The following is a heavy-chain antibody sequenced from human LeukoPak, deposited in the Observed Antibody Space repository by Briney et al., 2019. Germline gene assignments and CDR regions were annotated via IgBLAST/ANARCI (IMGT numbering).Heavy chain of an antibody. Sequence: GTLSLTCGVSGGSISSSYWWSWVRQAPGKGLEWVANIKQDGSEKYYVDSVKGRFTISRDNAKNSLYLQMNSLRAEDTAVYYCASPGIAAAGAFDYWGQGTLVTVSS. V-gene: IGHV3-7*01. CDR1: GGSISSSYW. D-gene: IGHD6-13*01. CDR2: IKQDGSEK. J-gene: IGHJ4*02. CDR3: ASPGIAAAGAFDY.